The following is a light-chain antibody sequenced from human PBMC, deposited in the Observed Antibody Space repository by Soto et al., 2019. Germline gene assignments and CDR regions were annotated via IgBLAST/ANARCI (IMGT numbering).Light chain of an antibody. CDR3: CSYATGGTLV. CDR2: EVA. CDR1: STEIESYNF. J-gene: IGLJ3*02. Sequence: QSVLTQPASVSGSPGQSITIPCIGSSTEIESYNFVSWYQIHPGKAPKLIIFEVANRPSDVSLRFSGSKSGNTASPTISSLQALDEADYHCCSYATGGTLVFGGGTKVTVL. V-gene: IGLV2-23*02.